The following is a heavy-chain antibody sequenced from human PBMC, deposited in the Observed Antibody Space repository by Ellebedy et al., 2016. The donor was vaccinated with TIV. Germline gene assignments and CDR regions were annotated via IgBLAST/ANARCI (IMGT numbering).Heavy chain of an antibody. CDR2: IYYRGSA. V-gene: IGHV4-39*07. CDR3: SRDPALPRGRFDT. J-gene: IGHJ5*02. CDR1: GGSISNSDYY. Sequence: MPSETLSLTCTVSGGSISNSDYYWNWIRQHPGKGLEWIGSIYYRGSAYYNPSLKSRVTVTVDTSKNQFSLNLSSVTAADTAVYYCSRDPALPRGRFDTWGQGTLVTVSS.